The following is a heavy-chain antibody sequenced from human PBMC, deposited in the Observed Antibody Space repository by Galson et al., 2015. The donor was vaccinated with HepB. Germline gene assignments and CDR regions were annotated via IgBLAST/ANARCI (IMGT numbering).Heavy chain of an antibody. V-gene: IGHV1-8*02. CDR1: GYTFTTYD. J-gene: IGHJ5*02. Sequence: SVKVSCKASGYTFTTYDINWVRQATGQGLEWMGWMNPNSGNTGYAQEFQGRVTMTRDTSISTVYMELSSLRSDDTAVYYCARGALHYGDYHNNWFDPWGQGTLVTVTS. D-gene: IGHD4-17*01. CDR2: MNPNSGNT. CDR3: ARGALHYGDYHNNWFDP.